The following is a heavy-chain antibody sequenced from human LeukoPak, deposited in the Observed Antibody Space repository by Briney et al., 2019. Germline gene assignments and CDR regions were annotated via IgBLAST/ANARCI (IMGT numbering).Heavy chain of an antibody. V-gene: IGHV3-23*01. CDR2: IGNSGGRT. J-gene: IGHJ4*02. CDR3: AKRASGSGTSLYHFDY. CDR1: GFTFDDYC. D-gene: IGHD3-10*01. Sequence: GGSLRLSCAASGFTFDDYCMSWVRQAPGKGLEWVSVIGNSGGRTFYADSVKGRFTISTDNSRNTVHLQRNFLRAEDTAVYFCAKRASGSGTSLYHFDYWGQGALVPASS.